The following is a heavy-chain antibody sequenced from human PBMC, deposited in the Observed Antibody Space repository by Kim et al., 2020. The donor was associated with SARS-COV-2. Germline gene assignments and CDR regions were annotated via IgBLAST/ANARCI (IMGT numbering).Heavy chain of an antibody. CDR3: ARDTYYYDNSGYHYFDY. D-gene: IGHD3-22*01. V-gene: IGHV4-34*01. CDR2: IHHSGST. CDR1: GGSFSGYY. Sequence: SETLSLTCAVYGGSFSGYYWSWIRQPPGKGLEWIGEIHHSGSTNYNSSLKSRVTISLDTSKNQFSLRLSSVTAADTAVYYCARDTYYYDNSGYHYFDYWAQGTLAT. J-gene: IGHJ4*02.